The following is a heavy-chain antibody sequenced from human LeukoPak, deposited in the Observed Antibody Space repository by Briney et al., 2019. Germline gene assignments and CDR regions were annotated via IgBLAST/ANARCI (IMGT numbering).Heavy chain of an antibody. CDR3: ARDWGTYYYDISGYYPFDY. Sequence: GGSLRLSCAASGFTFSDYYMSWIRQAPGKGLEWVSYISSSGSTIYYADSVKGRFTISRDNAKNSLYLQMNSLRAEDTAVYYCARDWGTYYYDISGYYPFDYWGQGTLVTVSS. CDR2: ISSSGSTI. V-gene: IGHV3-11*04. CDR1: GFTFSDYY. J-gene: IGHJ4*02. D-gene: IGHD3-22*01.